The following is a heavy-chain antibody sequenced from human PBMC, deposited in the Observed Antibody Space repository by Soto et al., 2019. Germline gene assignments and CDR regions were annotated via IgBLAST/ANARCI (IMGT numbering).Heavy chain of an antibody. V-gene: IGHV4-31*03. Sequence: PSETLSLTCTVSGGSISSGGYYWSWIRQHPGKGLEWIGYIYYSGSTYYNPSLKSRVTISVDTSKNQFSLRLSSVTAADTAVYYCARDTYSSSPRRFDPWGQGTLVTVSS. CDR3: ARDTYSSSPRRFDP. CDR2: IYYSGST. D-gene: IGHD6-6*01. CDR1: GGSISSGGYY. J-gene: IGHJ5*02.